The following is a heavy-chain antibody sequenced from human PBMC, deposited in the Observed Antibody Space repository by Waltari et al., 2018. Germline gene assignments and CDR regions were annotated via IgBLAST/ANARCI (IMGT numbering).Heavy chain of an antibody. CDR2: IYYSGST. CDR3: ARGRHYFDY. J-gene: IGHJ4*02. V-gene: IGHV4-59*01. Sequence: QVQLQESGPGLVKPSETLSLTCTVSGGSISSYYWSWIRQPPGKGLEWIGYIYYSGSTNYNPSLKSRVTISVDTSKNQFSLKLSSVTAADTAMYYCARGRHYFDYWGQGTLVTVSS. CDR1: GGSISSYY.